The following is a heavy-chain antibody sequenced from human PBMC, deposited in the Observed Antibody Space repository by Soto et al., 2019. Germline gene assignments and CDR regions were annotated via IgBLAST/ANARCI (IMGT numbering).Heavy chain of an antibody. CDR1: GFSLTTGRMG. D-gene: IGHD2-2*01. V-gene: IGHV2-26*01. CDR3: VRMNADSYQFYYAMDV. Sequence: QVTLKSSVPVLLKPTEPLTLTCTVSGFSLTTGRMGVSGIRQPQGKALECLAHIFSHAERSYSTSMQSRRTISKDTSGRQVVLSMTNVDPVDTGTYYCVRMNADSYQFYYAMDVWGHGTTVTVSS. J-gene: IGHJ6*02. CDR2: IFSHAER.